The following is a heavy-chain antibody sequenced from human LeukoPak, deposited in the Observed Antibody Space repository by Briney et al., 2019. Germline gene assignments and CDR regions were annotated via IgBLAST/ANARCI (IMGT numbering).Heavy chain of an antibody. D-gene: IGHD6-13*01. CDR1: GYTFTGYY. V-gene: IGHV1-2*02. Sequence: GASVKVSCKASGYTFTGYYMHWVRQAPGQGLEWMGWINPNSGGTNYAQKFQGRVTMTRDTSISTAYMELSRLRSDDTAVYYCARDIAAAVSYYYYMDVWGKGTTVTISS. CDR2: INPNSGGT. J-gene: IGHJ6*03. CDR3: ARDIAAAVSYYYYMDV.